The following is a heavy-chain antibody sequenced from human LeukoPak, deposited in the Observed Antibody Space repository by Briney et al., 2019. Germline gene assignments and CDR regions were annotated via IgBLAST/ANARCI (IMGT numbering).Heavy chain of an antibody. J-gene: IGHJ6*02. D-gene: IGHD4-17*01. Sequence: VASVTVSCKASGYTFTSYAMHWVRQAPGQRLEWMGWINAGNGNTKYSQKFQGRVTITRDTSASTAYMELSSLRSEDTAVYYCARDLHDYGDLPYYYYYGMDVWGQGTTVTVSS. CDR1: GYTFTSYA. V-gene: IGHV1-3*01. CDR2: INAGNGNT. CDR3: ARDLHDYGDLPYYYYYGMDV.